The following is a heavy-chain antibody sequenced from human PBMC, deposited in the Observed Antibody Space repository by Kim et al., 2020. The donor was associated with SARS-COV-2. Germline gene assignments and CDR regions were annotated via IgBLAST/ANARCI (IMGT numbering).Heavy chain of an antibody. J-gene: IGHJ4*02. Sequence: GGSLRLSCAASGFTFSNAWMSWVRQAPGKGLEWVGRIKSKTDGGTTDYAAPVKGRFTISRDDSKNTLYLQMNSLKTEDTAVYYCTTDPPFITMVRGVNFYFDYWGQGTLVTVSS. CDR3: TTDPPFITMVRGVNFYFDY. V-gene: IGHV3-15*01. CDR2: IKSKTDGGTT. CDR1: GFTFSNAW. D-gene: IGHD3-10*01.